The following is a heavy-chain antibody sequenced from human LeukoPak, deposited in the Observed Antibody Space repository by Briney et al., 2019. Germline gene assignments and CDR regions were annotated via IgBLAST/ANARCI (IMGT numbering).Heavy chain of an antibody. CDR1: GYTFTSYG. Sequence: ASVKVSCKASGYTFTSYGISWVRQAPGQGLEWMGWISAYNGNTNYAQKLQGRVTMTTDTSTSTAHMELRSLRSDDTAVYYCARAPVFSAEYYFDYWGQGTLVTVSS. J-gene: IGHJ4*02. V-gene: IGHV1-18*01. D-gene: IGHD2/OR15-2a*01. CDR3: ARAPVFSAEYYFDY. CDR2: ISAYNGNT.